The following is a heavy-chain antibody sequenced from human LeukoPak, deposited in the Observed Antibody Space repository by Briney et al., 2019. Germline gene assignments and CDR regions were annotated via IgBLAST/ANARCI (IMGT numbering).Heavy chain of an antibody. CDR3: AKDFRIGYSAHFDY. CDR1: GFTFSSYS. CDR2: ISSSSSYI. D-gene: IGHD2-21*01. V-gene: IGHV3-21*04. J-gene: IGHJ4*02. Sequence: GGSLRLSCAASGFTFSSYSMNWVRQAPGKGLEWVSSISSSSSYIYYADSVKGRFTISRDNAKNSLYLQMNSLRAEDTAVYYCAKDFRIGYSAHFDYWGQGALVTVSS.